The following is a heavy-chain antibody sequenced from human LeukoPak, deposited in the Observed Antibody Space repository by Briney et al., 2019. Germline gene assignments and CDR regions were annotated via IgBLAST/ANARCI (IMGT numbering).Heavy chain of an antibody. J-gene: IGHJ4*02. CDR3: AKALYGGHDY. V-gene: IGHV3-23*01. CDR2: LSGNGNTI. Sequence: PGGSLRLSCAASGFTFSTYAMSWARQAPGKGLECVSALSGNGNTIYYADSVKGRFTISRDNSKNTLSLQMNSLRAEDTAVYYCAKALYGGHDYWGQGTLVTVSS. D-gene: IGHD4-23*01. CDR1: GFTFSTYA.